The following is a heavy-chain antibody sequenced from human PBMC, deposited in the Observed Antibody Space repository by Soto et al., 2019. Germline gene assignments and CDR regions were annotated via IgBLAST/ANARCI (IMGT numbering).Heavy chain of an antibody. CDR3: AKDLGSGKPYYCDAMDV. J-gene: IGHJ6*02. CDR1: GFIFSKYG. V-gene: IGHV3-30*18. Sequence: QVQLVESGGGVVQPGRSLRLSCAASGFIFSKYGMHWVRQAPGKGLEWVAVISYDGSNKYYAESVKGRFIISRDKSENTLYLQMNSLRAEDTALYYCAKDLGSGKPYYCDAMDVWGQGTTVTVSS. CDR2: ISYDGSNK. D-gene: IGHD3-10*01.